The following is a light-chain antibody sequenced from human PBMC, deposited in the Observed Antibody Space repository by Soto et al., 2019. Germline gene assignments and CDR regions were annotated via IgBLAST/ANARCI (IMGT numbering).Light chain of an antibody. V-gene: IGKV1-33*01. Sequence: DIQMTQSPSSLSASVGDRVTITCQASQDISNYLNWYQQKPGKAPKLLIYDASNLETGVPSRFSGSGSGTEFTFPISSLQPEDIATYYCQQYDTLPITFGQGTRLEIK. CDR3: QQYDTLPIT. CDR2: DAS. CDR1: QDISNY. J-gene: IGKJ5*01.